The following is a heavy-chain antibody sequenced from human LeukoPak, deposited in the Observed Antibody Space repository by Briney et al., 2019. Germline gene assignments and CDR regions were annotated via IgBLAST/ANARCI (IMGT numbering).Heavy chain of an antibody. CDR3: VRGDGYTSTRPFDY. D-gene: IGHD2-2*02. V-gene: IGHV1-2*02. CDR1: GYTFTGHY. CDR2: INPNIGDT. Sequence: ATVKVSCKASGYTFTGHYLHWVRQAPGQGLEWMGWINPNIGDTNYAQKIQGRVTMTRDTSINTVYMELSRLISDDMAVYYCVRGDGYTSTRPFDYWGQGTPVTVSS. J-gene: IGHJ4*02.